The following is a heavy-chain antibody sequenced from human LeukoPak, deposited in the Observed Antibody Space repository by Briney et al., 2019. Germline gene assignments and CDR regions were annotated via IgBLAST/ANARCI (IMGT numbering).Heavy chain of an antibody. D-gene: IGHD3-10*01. Sequence: SETLSLTCAVYGGSFSGYYWSWIRQPPGKGLEWIGEINHSGSTNYNPSLKSRVTISVDTSKNQFSLKLSSVTATDTAVYYCASTPSLRGVIPDDYWGQGTLVTVSS. CDR3: ASTPSLRGVIPDDY. J-gene: IGHJ4*02. CDR2: INHSGST. CDR1: GGSFSGYY. V-gene: IGHV4-34*01.